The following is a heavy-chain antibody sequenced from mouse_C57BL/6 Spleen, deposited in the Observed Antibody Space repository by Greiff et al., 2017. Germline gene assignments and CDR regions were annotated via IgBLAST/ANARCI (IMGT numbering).Heavy chain of an antibody. V-gene: IGHV5-4*01. CDR3: ARGDYDANYAMGY. CDR2: ISDGGSYT. D-gene: IGHD2-4*01. Sequence: EVQLQQSGGGLVKPGGSLKLSCAASGFTFSSYAMSWVRQTPEKRLEWVATISDGGSYTYYPDNVKGRFTISRDNAKNNLYLQMSQLKSEDTAMYYCARGDYDANYAMGYWGQGTSVTVSS. CDR1: GFTFSSYA. J-gene: IGHJ4*01.